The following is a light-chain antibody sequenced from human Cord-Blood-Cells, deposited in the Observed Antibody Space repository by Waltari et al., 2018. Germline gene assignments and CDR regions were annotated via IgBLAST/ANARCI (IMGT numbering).Light chain of an antibody. Sequence: DIQMTQSPSSLSASVGDRVTITCRASQSISSYLNWYQQKPGKAPKLLIYAASSLQSGVASRFSGSGSGTDCTLTISSLQPEDFATYYCQQSYSTPPAFGGGTKVEIK. CDR1: QSISSY. CDR3: QQSYSTPPA. CDR2: AAS. V-gene: IGKV1-39*01. J-gene: IGKJ4*01.